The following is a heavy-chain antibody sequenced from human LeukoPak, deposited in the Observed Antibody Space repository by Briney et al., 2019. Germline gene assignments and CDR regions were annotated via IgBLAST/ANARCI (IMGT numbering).Heavy chain of an antibody. Sequence: SETLSLTCTVSGGSISSSSYYWGWIRQPPGRGLEWIGSIYYSGSTYYNPSLKSRVTISVDTSKNQFSLKLSSVTAADTAVYYCARQDGLPSYYFDYWGQGTLVTVSS. CDR1: GGSISSSSYY. V-gene: IGHV4-39*01. J-gene: IGHJ4*02. D-gene: IGHD5-12*01. CDR3: ARQDGLPSYYFDY. CDR2: IYYSGST.